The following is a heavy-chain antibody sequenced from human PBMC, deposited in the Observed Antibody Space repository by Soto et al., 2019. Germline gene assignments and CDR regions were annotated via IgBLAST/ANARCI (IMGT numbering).Heavy chain of an antibody. CDR3: ARGYPDISARSYFDN. CDR1: GYIFTKYS. CDR2: INSSGGGT. Sequence: ASVKVSCKASGYIFTKYSMHWVRQAPGQGLEWMGMINSSGGGTSYAQKLQGRVTMTRDTSTRTVYMEVSSLRSEDTAVYYCARGYPDISARSYFDNWGQGTLVTVSS. J-gene: IGHJ4*02. V-gene: IGHV1-46*04. D-gene: IGHD3-22*01.